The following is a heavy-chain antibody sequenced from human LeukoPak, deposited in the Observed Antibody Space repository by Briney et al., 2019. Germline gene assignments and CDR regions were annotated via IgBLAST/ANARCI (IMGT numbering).Heavy chain of an antibody. CDR1: GFTFSSYA. CDR2: ISVSGGST. D-gene: IGHD6-19*01. Sequence: PGGSLRLSCAASGFTFSSYAMTWVRQAPGKGLEWVSTISVSGGSTTYADSVKGRFTISRDNAQNTLYLQMNSLRAEDTAVYYCARSSGWYEYWGQGTLVSVSS. CDR3: ARSSGWYEY. J-gene: IGHJ4*02. V-gene: IGHV3-23*01.